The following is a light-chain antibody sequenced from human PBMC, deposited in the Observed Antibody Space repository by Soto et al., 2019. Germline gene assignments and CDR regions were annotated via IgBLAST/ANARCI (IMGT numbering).Light chain of an antibody. Sequence: QAVVTQPPSASGTPGQRVTISCSGSSSNIGTNAVSWYYQLPGTAPKLLMYSDDQRPSGVPDRFSGSKSGASASLAISGLQSGDEADYYCAAWDDSLNGVVFGGGTKLTVL. J-gene: IGLJ2*01. CDR1: SSNIGTNA. CDR2: SDD. CDR3: AAWDDSLNGVV. V-gene: IGLV1-44*01.